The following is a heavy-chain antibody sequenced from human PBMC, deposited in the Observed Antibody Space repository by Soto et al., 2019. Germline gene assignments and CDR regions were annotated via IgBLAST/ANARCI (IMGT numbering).Heavy chain of an antibody. Sequence: GESLKISCKGSGYSFTSYWISWVRQMPGKGLEWMGRIDPSDSYTNYSPSFQGHVTISADKSISTAYLQWSSLKASDTAMYYCARHEVVVVPAAICLDPWGQGTLVTVSS. CDR3: ARHEVVVVPAAICLDP. CDR2: IDPSDSYT. CDR1: GYSFTSYW. J-gene: IGHJ5*02. D-gene: IGHD2-2*02. V-gene: IGHV5-10-1*01.